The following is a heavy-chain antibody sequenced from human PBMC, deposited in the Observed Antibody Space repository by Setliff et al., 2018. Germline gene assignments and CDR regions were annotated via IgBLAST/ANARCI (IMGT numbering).Heavy chain of an antibody. J-gene: IGHJ4*02. CDR1: GFTFSDHY. CDR2: SRNKANNYIT. V-gene: IGHV3-72*01. D-gene: IGHD2-15*01. Sequence: GGSLRLSCIISGFTFSDHYMDWVRQAPGKGLEWVGRSRNKANNYITEYAASVKDRFTISRDESEKSLCLQMSSLKASDTAMYYCARVGTAGGYYFDFWGQGALVTVSS. CDR3: ARVGTAGGYYFDF.